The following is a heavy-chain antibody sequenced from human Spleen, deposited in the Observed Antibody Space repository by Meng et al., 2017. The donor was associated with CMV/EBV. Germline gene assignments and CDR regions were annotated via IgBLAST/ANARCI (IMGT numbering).Heavy chain of an antibody. CDR3: ARGSAWYPYFDY. J-gene: IGHJ4*02. D-gene: IGHD6-19*01. CDR2: INQDGSQK. V-gene: IGHV3-7*03. Sequence: GESLKISCAASGFTFSSHWMTWVRQAPGKGLEWVANINQDGSQKNYVDSVKGRFTISRDTSKNTLYLQMNSLRAEDTALYYCARGSAWYPYFDYWGQGTLVTVSS. CDR1: GFTFSSHW.